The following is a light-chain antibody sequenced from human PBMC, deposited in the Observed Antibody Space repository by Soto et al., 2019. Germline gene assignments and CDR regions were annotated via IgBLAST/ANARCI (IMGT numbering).Light chain of an antibody. CDR1: QNIHTW. V-gene: IGKV1-5*03. CDR3: QQHESYPRT. J-gene: IGKJ1*01. CDR2: AAS. Sequence: DIQMTQSPSTLSASVDDRVTITCRASQNIHTWLAWYQHKPGKAPSLLIYAASSLESGVLSRFSGSGSGTEFTLTISSLQPDDFATYYCQQHESYPRTFGQGTKVEMK.